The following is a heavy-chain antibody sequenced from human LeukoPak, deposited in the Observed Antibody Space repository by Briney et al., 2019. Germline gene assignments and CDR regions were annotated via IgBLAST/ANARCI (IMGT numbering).Heavy chain of an antibody. V-gene: IGHV5-51*01. CDR3: AVITFLPGNPRGAFDL. CDR2: IYPGDSHT. CDR1: GYTFSNYW. D-gene: IGHD3-22*01. Sequence: GESLKISCKGSGYTFSNYWIFWVRQMPGKGLDWMGIIYPGDSHTTYSPSFQGQVTISADRSINTASLQWSSLEASDTAIYYCAVITFLPGNPRGAFDLWGQGTAVTVSS. J-gene: IGHJ3*01.